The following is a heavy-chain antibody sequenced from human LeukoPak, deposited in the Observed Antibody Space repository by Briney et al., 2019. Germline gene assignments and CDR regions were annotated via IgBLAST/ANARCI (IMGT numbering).Heavy chain of an antibody. Sequence: SETLSLTCVISGGSINSDFWSWIRQPAGKGLEWIGRVYTRGGTNYNPSLKSRVTISIDTAKNQISLKVRSVTAADTAVYYCARAPREGPFDYWGQGSLLTVSS. CDR3: ARAPREGPFDY. V-gene: IGHV4-4*07. D-gene: IGHD5-24*01. J-gene: IGHJ4*02. CDR2: VYTRGGT. CDR1: GGSINSDF.